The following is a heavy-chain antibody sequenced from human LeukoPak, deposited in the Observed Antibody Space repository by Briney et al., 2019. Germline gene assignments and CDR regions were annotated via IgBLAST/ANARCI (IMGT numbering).Heavy chain of an antibody. D-gene: IGHD3-22*01. CDR2: INTNTANP. Sequence: ASVKVSCKASGYTLTSYAINWVRQAPGQGLEWIGWINTNTANPTYAQGFTGRFVFSLDTSVSTTYLQISSLKAEDTAVYYCARDLVYYDSSGYYPDLDYWGQGTLVTVSS. J-gene: IGHJ4*02. CDR3: ARDLVYYDSSGYYPDLDY. CDR1: GYTLTSYA. V-gene: IGHV7-4-1*02.